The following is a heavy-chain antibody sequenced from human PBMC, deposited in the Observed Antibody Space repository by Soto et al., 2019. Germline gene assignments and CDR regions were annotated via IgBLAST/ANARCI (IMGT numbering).Heavy chain of an antibody. J-gene: IGHJ4*02. D-gene: IGHD3-22*01. Sequence: QPGGSLRLSCEASGFNFSSYGIHWVRQAPGKGLEWVAIIWNDGSNEYYADSVKGRFTISRDNSKNTVYLQVSKLRAEDTAVYFCARDQTDSGGYSDSWGQGTLVTVSS. V-gene: IGHV3-33*01. CDR2: IWNDGSNE. CDR3: ARDQTDSGGYSDS. CDR1: GFNFSSYG.